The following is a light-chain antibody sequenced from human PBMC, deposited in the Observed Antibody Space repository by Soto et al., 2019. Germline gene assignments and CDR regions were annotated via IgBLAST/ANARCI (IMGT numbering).Light chain of an antibody. J-gene: IGLJ2*01. Sequence: QSALTQPASVSGSPGQSITISCTGTSSDVGDYNYVSWYQQHPGKAPKLMIYEVSHRLSGVSNRLSGSKSGYTASLTISGLQDEDEADYYCSSYISNSIVVFGGGTKLTVL. CDR1: SSDVGDYNY. CDR2: EVS. CDR3: SSYISNSIVV. V-gene: IGLV2-14*01.